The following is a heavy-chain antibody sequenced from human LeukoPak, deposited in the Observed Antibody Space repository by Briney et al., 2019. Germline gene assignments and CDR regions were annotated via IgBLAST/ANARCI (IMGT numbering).Heavy chain of an antibody. CDR3: TRDLMDYDVSTGLHHYYMDV. V-gene: IGHV3-74*01. D-gene: IGHD3-9*01. Sequence: GGSLRLSCAASGFTFSNYWMYWVRQAPGKGLVWVSRIYSDVSSTYYADSVKGRFTISRDDAKNTLYLQMSSLRVEDTAVYYCTRDLMDYDVSTGLHHYYMDVWGQGTTVTVSS. CDR1: GFTFSNYW. J-gene: IGHJ6*02. CDR2: IYSDVSST.